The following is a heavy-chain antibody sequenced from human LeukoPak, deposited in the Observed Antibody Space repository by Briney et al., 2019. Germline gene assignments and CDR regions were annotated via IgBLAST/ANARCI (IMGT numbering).Heavy chain of an antibody. CDR3: ARQRDGCNSVDY. D-gene: IGHD5-24*01. CDR2: IYPGDSDT. CDR1: GYNFTTYW. Sequence: PGGSLKISCKGSGYNFTTYWIGWVPQIPGKGLEFMGIIYPGDSDTRYSPSFQGQVTISADKSISTAYLQWSSLKASDTAMYYCARQRDGCNSVDYWGQGTLVTVSS. V-gene: IGHV5-51*01. J-gene: IGHJ4*02.